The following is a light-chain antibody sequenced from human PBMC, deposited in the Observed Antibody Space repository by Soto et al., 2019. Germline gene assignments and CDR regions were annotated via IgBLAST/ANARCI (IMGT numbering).Light chain of an antibody. CDR1: QSVLYSSNNKNY. Sequence: DIVMTQSPDSLAVYLGERATINCKSSQSVLYSSNNKNYLAWYQQKPGQPPKLLIYWASTRESGVPDRFSGSGSGTDFTLTISSLQAEDLAVYYCQQCYSLPFTFGPGTKVDIK. J-gene: IGKJ3*01. V-gene: IGKV4-1*01. CDR2: WAS. CDR3: QQCYSLPFT.